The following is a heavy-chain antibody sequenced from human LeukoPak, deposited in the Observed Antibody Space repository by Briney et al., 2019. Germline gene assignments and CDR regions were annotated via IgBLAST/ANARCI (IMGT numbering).Heavy chain of an antibody. CDR3: ARDPPTVPSSVGGQPLYYFDY. Sequence: ASVKVSCQASGYTFTSYYMHWVRQAPGQGLEWMGIINPSDGSTSYAQKFQGRVTMTRDTSTSTVYMELSSLRSGDTAVYYCARDPPTVPSSVGGQPLYYFDYWGQGTLVTLSS. D-gene: IGHD2-2*01. J-gene: IGHJ4*02. CDR2: INPSDGST. CDR1: GYTFTSYY. V-gene: IGHV1-46*01.